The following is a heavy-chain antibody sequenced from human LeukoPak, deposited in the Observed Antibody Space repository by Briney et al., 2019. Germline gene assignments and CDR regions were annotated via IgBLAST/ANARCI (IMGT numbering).Heavy chain of an antibody. CDR2: IDISGGRT. V-gene: IGHV3-23*01. CDR3: ARRATDSRGSDY. Sequence: GGSLRLSCAPSRFTFRNYVMIWVRQAPGKGLEWVSSIDISGGRTDYADSVKGRFTISRDNSKNTLYLQMTSLRVEDTAVYYCARRATDSRGSDYWGQGTLVTVSS. D-gene: IGHD3-16*01. J-gene: IGHJ4*02. CDR1: RFTFRNYV.